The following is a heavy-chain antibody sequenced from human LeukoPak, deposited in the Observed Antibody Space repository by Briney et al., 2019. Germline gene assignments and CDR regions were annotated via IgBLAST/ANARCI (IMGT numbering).Heavy chain of an antibody. J-gene: IGHJ4*02. V-gene: IGHV1-8*01. CDR1: GYTFTSYD. Sequence: EASVKVSCKASGYTFTSYDINWVRQATGQGLEWMGWMNPNSGNTGYAQKFQGRVTMTRNTSISTAYMELSSLRSEDTAVYYCARRHDYCSSTSCYQVVDYWGQGTLVTVSS. CDR3: ARRHDYCSSTSCYQVVDY. D-gene: IGHD2-2*01. CDR2: MNPNSGNT.